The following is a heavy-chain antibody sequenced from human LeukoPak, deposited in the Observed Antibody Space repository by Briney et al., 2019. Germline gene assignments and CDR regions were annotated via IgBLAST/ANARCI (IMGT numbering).Heavy chain of an antibody. Sequence: GESLKISCKGSGYSFTSYWIGCVRQMPGKGLEWMGIIYPGDSDTRYSPSFQGQVTISADKSISTAYLQWSSLKASDTAMYYCARREVGATLTGGQFDAFDIWGQGTMVTVSS. CDR2: IYPGDSDT. CDR1: GYSFTSYW. J-gene: IGHJ3*02. V-gene: IGHV5-51*01. D-gene: IGHD1-26*01. CDR3: ARREVGATLTGGQFDAFDI.